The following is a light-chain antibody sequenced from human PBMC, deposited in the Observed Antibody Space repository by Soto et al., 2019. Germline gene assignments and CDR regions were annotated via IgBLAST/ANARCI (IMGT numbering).Light chain of an antibody. J-gene: IGKJ5*01. Sequence: DIQLTQSPSFLSASVGDRVTITCRASEGIASYLAWYQLKPGKAPKLLIYAASTLQSGVPSRFSGSGSGTEFPLSISSLQPEDFATYYCQELRSFPITFGQGTRLEIK. CDR3: QELRSFPIT. V-gene: IGKV1-9*01. CDR1: EGIASY. CDR2: AAS.